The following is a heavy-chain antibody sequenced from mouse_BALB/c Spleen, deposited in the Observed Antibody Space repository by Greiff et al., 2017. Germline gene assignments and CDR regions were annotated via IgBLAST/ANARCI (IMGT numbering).Heavy chain of an antibody. Sequence: LQQPGSELVRPGASVKLSCKASGYTFTSYWMHWVKQRPGQGLEWIGNIYPGSGSTNYDEKFKSKATLTVDTSSSTAYMQLSSLTSEDSAVYYCTRNPIYYDYDGGFYYAMDYWGQGTSVTVSS. V-gene: IGHV1S22*01. CDR2: IYPGSGST. CDR1: GYTFTSYW. CDR3: TRNPIYYDYDGGFYYAMDY. D-gene: IGHD2-4*01. J-gene: IGHJ4*01.